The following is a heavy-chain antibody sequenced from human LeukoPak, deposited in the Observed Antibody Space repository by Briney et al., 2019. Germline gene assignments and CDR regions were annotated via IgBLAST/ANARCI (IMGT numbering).Heavy chain of an antibody. D-gene: IGHD5-24*01. CDR1: GGSLSSSSYY. Sequence: PSDTLSPTWTVSGGSLSSSSYYWGWIRQPPGKGLEWIGSIYYSASTYYNPSLKSRVTISVDTSKNQFSLKLSSVTDSDTAVYYCARDKRWPSSNPFDYWGQGTLVTVSS. V-gene: IGHV4-39*07. CDR2: IYYSAST. J-gene: IGHJ4*02. CDR3: ARDKRWPSSNPFDY.